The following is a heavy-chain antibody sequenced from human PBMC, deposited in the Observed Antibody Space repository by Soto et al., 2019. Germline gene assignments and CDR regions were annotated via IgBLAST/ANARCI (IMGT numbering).Heavy chain of an antibody. CDR1: GYTFTSYG. CDR3: ARGPYYDFWSGYYNWFDP. V-gene: IGHV1-18*01. Sequence: GASVKVSCKASGYTFTSYGISWVRQAPGQGXEWMGWISAYNGNTNYAQKLQGRVTMTTDTSTSTAYMELRSLRSDDTAVYYCARGPYYDFWSGYYNWFDPWGQGTLVTVSS. J-gene: IGHJ5*02. D-gene: IGHD3-3*01. CDR2: ISAYNGNT.